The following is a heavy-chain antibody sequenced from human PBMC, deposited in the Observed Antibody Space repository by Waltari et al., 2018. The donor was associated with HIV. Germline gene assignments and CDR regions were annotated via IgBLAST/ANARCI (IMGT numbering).Heavy chain of an antibody. CDR1: GSSMRSGSF. D-gene: IGHD1-26*01. Sequence: QVHLQESGPGLVKPSATLSLTCGFSGSSMRSGSFGGWNRQPPGKGMEWIGSIYHSGSTYYNPSLKSRVTMSVDTSRNQFSLNLTSVTAADTAVYYCTRDVRGAPGNWFDPWGQGSLVTVSS. J-gene: IGHJ5*02. V-gene: IGHV4-38-2*02. CDR3: TRDVRGAPGNWFDP. CDR2: IYHSGST.